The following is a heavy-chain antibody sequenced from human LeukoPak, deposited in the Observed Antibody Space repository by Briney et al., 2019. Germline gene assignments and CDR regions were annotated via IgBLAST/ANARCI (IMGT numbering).Heavy chain of an antibody. Sequence: ASVKVSCKASVYTFTSFGISWVRQAPGQELEWMGWISTYNGNTNYAQKLQGRVTMTTDTSTSRVYMDLRSLRSDDTAVYYCARDRAGSAWYTTFDYWGQGTLVTVSS. J-gene: IGHJ4*02. CDR2: ISTYNGNT. V-gene: IGHV1-18*01. CDR3: ARDRAGSAWYTTFDY. D-gene: IGHD6-19*01. CDR1: VYTFTSFG.